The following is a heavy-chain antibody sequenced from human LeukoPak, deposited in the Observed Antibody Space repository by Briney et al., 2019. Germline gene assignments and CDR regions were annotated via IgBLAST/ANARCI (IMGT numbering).Heavy chain of an antibody. Sequence: PSETLSLTCTVSGGSISSYYWSWIRQPPGKGLEWIGYIYYSGSTNYNPSLKSRVTISVDTSKNQFSLKLSSVTAADTAVYYCARGFIYSLQSFNYYYMDVWGKGTTVTISS. V-gene: IGHV4-59*01. J-gene: IGHJ6*03. CDR1: GGSISSYY. D-gene: IGHD5-18*01. CDR3: ARGFIYSLQSFNYYYMDV. CDR2: IYYSGST.